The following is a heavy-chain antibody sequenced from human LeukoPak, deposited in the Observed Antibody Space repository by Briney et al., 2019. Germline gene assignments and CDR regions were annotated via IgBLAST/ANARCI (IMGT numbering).Heavy chain of an antibody. J-gene: IGHJ4*02. CDR1: GYNFTNYA. CDR2: INVGNVNR. CDR3: ARVTGTYCDY. Sequence: ASVKVSCKASGYNFTNYALNWVRQTPGQGLEWMGWINVGNVNRKYSEKFQGRVTITRDTSATTAYMELSSLRSEETAVYYCARVTGTYCDYWGQGTLVTVSS. V-gene: IGHV1-3*01. D-gene: IGHD3-9*01.